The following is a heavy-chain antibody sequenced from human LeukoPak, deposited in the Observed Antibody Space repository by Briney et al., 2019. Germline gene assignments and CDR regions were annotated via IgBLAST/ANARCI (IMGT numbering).Heavy chain of an antibody. J-gene: IGHJ6*02. CDR2: IYYSGST. Sequence: PSETPSLTCTVSGGSISSGGYYWSWIRQHPGTGLEWIGYIYYSGSTYYNPSLKSRVTISVDTSKNQFSLKLSSVTAADTAVYYCARVTYFSLYHYGMDVWGQGTTVTVSS. CDR1: GGSISSGGYY. CDR3: ARVTYFSLYHYGMDV. V-gene: IGHV4-31*03. D-gene: IGHD2/OR15-2a*01.